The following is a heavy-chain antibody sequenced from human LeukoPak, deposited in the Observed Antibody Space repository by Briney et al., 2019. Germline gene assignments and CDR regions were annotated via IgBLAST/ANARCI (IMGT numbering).Heavy chain of an antibody. Sequence: PSETLSLTCAVYGGSFSGYYWSWIRQPPGKGLEWLGEINHSGSTNYKPPLKSRVTISVDTSKNQFSLKLSSVTAADTAVYYCARVRGGTGTRAYNWFDPWGQGTLVTVSS. V-gene: IGHV4-34*01. CDR3: ARVRGGTGTRAYNWFDP. D-gene: IGHD1-7*01. CDR1: GGSFSGYY. CDR2: INHSGST. J-gene: IGHJ5*02.